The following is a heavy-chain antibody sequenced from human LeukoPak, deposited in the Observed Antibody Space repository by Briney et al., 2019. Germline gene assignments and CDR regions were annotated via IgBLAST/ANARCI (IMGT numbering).Heavy chain of an antibody. V-gene: IGHV1-69*01. CDR3: ALAFSGYDRWFPEPPDQ. CDR1: GSAFSGYT. J-gene: IGHJ4*02. CDR2: IITNLAST. D-gene: IGHD5-12*01. Sequence: SVKVSCKASGSAFSGYTITWVRQAPGQGLEWVGGIITNLASTNYAQKFQGRVTISAGDSTSTAYMQLRSLTSEDTAFYYCALAFSGYDRWFPEPPDQWGQGTLVTVSS.